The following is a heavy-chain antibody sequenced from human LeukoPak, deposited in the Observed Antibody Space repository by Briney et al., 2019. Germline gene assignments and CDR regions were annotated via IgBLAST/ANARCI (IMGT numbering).Heavy chain of an antibody. J-gene: IGHJ4*02. CDR3: VKDSSWMGEYYFDY. V-gene: IGHV3-30*02. Sequence: GGSLRLSCAASGFTFSSYGMHWVREAPGKGLEGVAFIRYDESNEYYADSVKGRFTISRDNSKNTLYLRMNTLRADDTAVYYCVKDSSWMGEYYFDYWGQGTLVTVSS. CDR1: GFTFSSYG. CDR2: IRYDESNE. D-gene: IGHD3-16*01.